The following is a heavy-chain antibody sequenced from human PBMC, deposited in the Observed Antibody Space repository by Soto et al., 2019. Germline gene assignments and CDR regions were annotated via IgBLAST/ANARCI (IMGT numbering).Heavy chain of an antibody. D-gene: IGHD2-15*01. CDR3: AKPFRRTSEVDGAFDI. Sequence: EVQLLESGGGLVQPGGSLRLSCAASGFTFSSYAMSWVRQAPGKGLEWVSAISGSGGSTYYADSVKGRFTISRDNSKNTLYLQMNSLRAEDTAVYYCAKPFRRTSEVDGAFDIWGQGTMVTVSS. CDR2: ISGSGGST. CDR1: GFTFSSYA. V-gene: IGHV3-23*01. J-gene: IGHJ3*02.